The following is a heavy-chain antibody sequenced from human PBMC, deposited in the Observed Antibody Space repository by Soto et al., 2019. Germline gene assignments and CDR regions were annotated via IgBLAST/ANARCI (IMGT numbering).Heavy chain of an antibody. Sequence: SVKVSCKASGGTFASYAISWVRQAPGQGLEWMGGIIPIFGTANYSQKFQGRVTITADESTSTAYMELSSLRSEDTAVYYCARDLPNVLKVYAPGYGMDVWGQGTTVTVSS. CDR2: IIPIFGTA. J-gene: IGHJ6*02. CDR3: ARDLPNVLKVYAPGYGMDV. D-gene: IGHD2-8*01. CDR1: GGTFASYA. V-gene: IGHV1-69*13.